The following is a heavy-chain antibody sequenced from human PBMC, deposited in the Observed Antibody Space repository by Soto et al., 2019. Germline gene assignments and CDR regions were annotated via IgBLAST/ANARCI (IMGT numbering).Heavy chain of an antibody. CDR1: GFTFSGYE. J-gene: IGHJ6*02. D-gene: IGHD3-3*01. Sequence: PGGSLRLSCAASGFTFSGYEMNWVRQAPGKGLEWVSYISTSESIVYYADSVRGRFTISRDNAKNSLFLQMNSLRAEDTAVYYCARETLTLSGVDRRKVYYGLDVWGQGTTVTVSS. CDR3: ARETLTLSGVDRRKVYYGLDV. V-gene: IGHV3-48*03. CDR2: ISTSESIV.